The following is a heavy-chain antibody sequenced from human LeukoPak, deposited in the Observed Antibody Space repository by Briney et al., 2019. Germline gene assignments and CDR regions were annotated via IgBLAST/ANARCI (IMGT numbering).Heavy chain of an antibody. V-gene: IGHV4-39*07. J-gene: IGHJ4*02. CDR1: GGSISSSSYY. CDR2: IYYSGST. Sequence: SETLSLTCTVSGGSISSSSYYWGWIRQPPGKGLEWIGSIYYSGSTNYNPSLESRVTISVDTSKNQFSLKLSSVTAADTAVYYCARGNYVWGSYRFSYWGQGTLVTVSS. D-gene: IGHD3-16*02. CDR3: ARGNYVWGSYRFSY.